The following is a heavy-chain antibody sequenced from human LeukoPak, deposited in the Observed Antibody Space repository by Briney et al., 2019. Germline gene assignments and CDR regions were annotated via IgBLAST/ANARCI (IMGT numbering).Heavy chain of an antibody. D-gene: IGHD4-23*01. CDR3: AKDLGNSFDY. Sequence: PGGSLRLSCAASGFTFSSYSMNWVRQAPGKGLEWVAFIHYDGSDKYYADSVKGRFTISRDNSKNTLYLQMNSLRAEDTAVCYCAKDLGNSFDYWGQGTLVTVSS. V-gene: IGHV3-30*02. CDR2: IHYDGSDK. J-gene: IGHJ4*02. CDR1: GFTFSSYS.